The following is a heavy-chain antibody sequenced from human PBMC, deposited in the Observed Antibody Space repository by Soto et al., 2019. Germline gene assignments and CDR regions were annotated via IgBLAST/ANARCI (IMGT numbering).Heavy chain of an antibody. J-gene: IGHJ3*02. D-gene: IGHD1-1*01. CDR1: GYTFTSYY. CDR3: GRVFAGNWNDDPSGGAFDI. V-gene: IGHV1-46*03. CDR2: INPSGGST. Sequence: QVQLVQSGAEVKKPGASVKVSCKASGYTFTSYYMHWVRQAPGQGLEWMGRINPSGGSTNYAQKFQGRVTMTRDTSTSTAYMELSSLSSEDTALYYCGRVFAGNWNDDPSGGAFDIWGQGTKVTVSS.